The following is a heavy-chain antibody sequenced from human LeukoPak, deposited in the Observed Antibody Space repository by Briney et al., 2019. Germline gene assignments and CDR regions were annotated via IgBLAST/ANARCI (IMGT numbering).Heavy chain of an antibody. D-gene: IGHD3-22*01. Sequence: PSETLSLTCTVSGGSISSYYWSWIRQPAGKGLEWIGRIYTSGSTNYNPSLKSRVTMSIDTSKNQFSLKLSSVTAADTAVYYCARELYYYDSSGYEFDYWGQGTLVTVSS. V-gene: IGHV4-4*07. J-gene: IGHJ4*02. CDR2: IYTSGST. CDR1: GGSISSYY. CDR3: ARELYYYDSSGYEFDY.